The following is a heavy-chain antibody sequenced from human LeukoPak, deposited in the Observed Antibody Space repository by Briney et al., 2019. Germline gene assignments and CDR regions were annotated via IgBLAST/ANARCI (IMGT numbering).Heavy chain of an antibody. CDR1: GFTFSSYG. CDR2: ISGRGVST. V-gene: IGHV3-23*01. J-gene: IGHJ4*02. CDR3: ATDPATVGITTRDF. Sequence: PGGSLRLSCAASGFTFSSYGMHWVRQAPGKGLEWVSSISGRGVSTNYADFVKGRFTISRDNSKSTLYLQMNSLRAEDTAVYYCATDPATVGITTRDFWGQGTLVTVSS. D-gene: IGHD1-26*01.